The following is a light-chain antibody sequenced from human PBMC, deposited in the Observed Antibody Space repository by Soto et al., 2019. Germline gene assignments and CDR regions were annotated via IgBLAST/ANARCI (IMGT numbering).Light chain of an antibody. CDR1: QDLRSR. V-gene: IGKV1D-16*01. Sequence: DIQVTQSPSSLSASVGDRVVITCRASQDLRSRLAWYQQKPGKAPKSLISDASSLQSGVPSRFSGSGSGTHFTLTISSLQPEDFATYYCQQYYSYPPTFGQGTNLEIK. J-gene: IGKJ2*01. CDR3: QQYYSYPPT. CDR2: DAS.